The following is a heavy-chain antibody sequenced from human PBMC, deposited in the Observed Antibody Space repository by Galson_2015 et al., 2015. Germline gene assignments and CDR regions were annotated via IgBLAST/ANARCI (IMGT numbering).Heavy chain of an antibody. CDR1: GYSISSAYY. V-gene: IGHV4-38-2*02. J-gene: IGHJ3*02. CDR3: ARDGSGGRRGSFDI. D-gene: IGHD2-15*01. Sequence: ETLSLTCVVSGYSISSAYYWGWIRQPPGKGLEWIGNIYQAGSTYNNPSLKSRVAMSVDTSKNQFSLRLSSVTAADAAIYYCARDGSGGRRGSFDIWGQGTMVTVSS. CDR2: IYQAGST.